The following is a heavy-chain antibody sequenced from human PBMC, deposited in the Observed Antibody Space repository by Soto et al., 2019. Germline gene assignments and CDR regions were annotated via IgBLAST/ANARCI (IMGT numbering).Heavy chain of an antibody. J-gene: IGHJ4*02. D-gene: IGHD4-4*01. CDR1: GLTFRHSG. CDR3: ARSTGHFLQ. Sequence: GGSLRLSCAASGLTFRHSGMHWVRQFPGKGLEWVALASHDGANKFYRDSVKGRFTISRDNSKDTLFLQMHSLRPEDTAVYYCARSTGHFLQWGQGTLVTVSS. V-gene: IGHV3-30*03. CDR2: ASHDGANK.